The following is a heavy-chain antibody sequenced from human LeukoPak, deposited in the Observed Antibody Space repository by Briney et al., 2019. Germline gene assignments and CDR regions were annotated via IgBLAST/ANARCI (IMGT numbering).Heavy chain of an antibody. CDR3: ASRVWGSSSDY. D-gene: IGHD3-16*01. CDR1: GFTFSLYA. V-gene: IGHV3-21*01. CDR2: ISSSSSYI. Sequence: PGGSLRLSCAASGFTFSLYAMNWVRQAPGKGLEWVSSISSSSSYIYYADSVKGRLTISRDNAKNSLYLQMNSLRAEDTAVYYCASRVWGSSSDYWGQGTLVTVSS. J-gene: IGHJ4*02.